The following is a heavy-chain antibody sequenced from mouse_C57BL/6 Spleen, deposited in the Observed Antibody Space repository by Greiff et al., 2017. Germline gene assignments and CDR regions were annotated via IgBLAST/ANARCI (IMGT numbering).Heavy chain of an antibody. D-gene: IGHD2-3*01. Sequence: EVKLQQSGPELVKPGASVKISCKASGYTFTDYYMNWVKQSHGKSLEWIGDINPNNGGTSYNQKFKGKATLTVDKSSSTAYMELRSLTSEDSAVYYCARSSYHDGYYWGQGTTLTVSS. CDR1: GYTFTDYY. CDR3: ARSSYHDGYY. V-gene: IGHV1-26*01. J-gene: IGHJ2*01. CDR2: INPNNGGT.